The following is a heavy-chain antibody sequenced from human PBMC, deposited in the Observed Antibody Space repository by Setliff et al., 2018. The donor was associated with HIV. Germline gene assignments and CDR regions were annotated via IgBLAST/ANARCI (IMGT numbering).Heavy chain of an antibody. D-gene: IGHD1-26*01. CDR1: GGTFSSYV. CDR3: AREVGGRNTLGSCVLDY. Sequence: SVKVSCKASGGTFSSYVISWVRQAPGQGPEWMGGIITILGIPNYASKFQHRVTISADESTKTIYMELSNLKSDDTAVYFCAREVGGRNTLGSCVLDYWGQGTPVTVSS. V-gene: IGHV1-69*10. J-gene: IGHJ4*02. CDR2: IITILGIP.